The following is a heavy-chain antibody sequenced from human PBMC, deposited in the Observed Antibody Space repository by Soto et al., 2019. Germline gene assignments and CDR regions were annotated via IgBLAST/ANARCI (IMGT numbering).Heavy chain of an antibody. V-gene: IGHV1-18*01. CDR1: GYTFASYA. J-gene: IGHJ4*02. CDR3: ARDPPPPDY. Sequence: QVQLVQSGAEVKKPGASVKVSCKASGYTFASYAISWMRQAPGQGLEWMGWISAYNGNTNYAQKIQGRATMTTDTSMSTAYMELRTLGSDDTAVYYCARDPPPPDYWGQGTLVTVSS. CDR2: ISAYNGNT.